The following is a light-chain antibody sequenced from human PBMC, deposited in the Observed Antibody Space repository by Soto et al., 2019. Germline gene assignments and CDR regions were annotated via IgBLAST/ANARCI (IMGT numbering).Light chain of an antibody. Sequence: QSVLTQPPSVSGAPGQRVTISCTGSSSNIGAHYDVHWYQQLPGTAPRLLITGNSNRPSGVPDRFSVSKSDTSASLAITGLQAEDEADYDCQSYDTSLSGSVFGGGTKVTVL. J-gene: IGLJ3*02. CDR2: GNS. CDR3: QSYDTSLSGSV. V-gene: IGLV1-40*01. CDR1: SSNIGAHYD.